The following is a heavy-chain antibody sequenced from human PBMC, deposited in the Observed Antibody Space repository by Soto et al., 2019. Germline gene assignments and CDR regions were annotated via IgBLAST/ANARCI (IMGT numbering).Heavy chain of an antibody. V-gene: IGHV4-34*01. CDR2: IKHSGST. Sequence: SETLSLTCGVYGGSIICYYLRWIRQPPGKGLEWIGEIKHSGSTNYNPSLKSRVTISVDTSKNQFSLKLSSVTAADTAVYYCARERDSQGAVAGKTPNWGQGTLVTVSS. CDR3: ARERDSQGAVAGKTPN. J-gene: IGHJ4*02. D-gene: IGHD6-19*01. CDR1: GGSIICYY.